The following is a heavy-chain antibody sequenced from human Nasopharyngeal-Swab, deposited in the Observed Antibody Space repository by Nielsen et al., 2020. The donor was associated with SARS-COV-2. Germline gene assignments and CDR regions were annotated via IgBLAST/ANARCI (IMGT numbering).Heavy chain of an antibody. J-gene: IGHJ4*02. CDR1: GFTFSNYD. CDR2: IDTSGGTT. V-gene: IGHV3-23*01. Sequence: GESLKISCAASGFTFSNYDMSWVRQAPGKGLEWVSVIDTSGGTTFYADSVKGRFTISRDNSKSTLYLQMNSLRADDTALYYCADPPFSEYWGQGTLVTVSS. CDR3: ADPPFSEY.